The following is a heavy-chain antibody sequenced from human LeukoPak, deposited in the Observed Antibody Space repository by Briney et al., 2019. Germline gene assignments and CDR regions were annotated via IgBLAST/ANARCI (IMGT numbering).Heavy chain of an antibody. CDR2: INPNGGYP. Sequence: ASVKVSCKASGYTFTSYYMHWVRQAPGQGLEWMGIINPNGGYPSYAQTFQGRVTMTGDTSTSTVYMELSSLRSEDTAVYYCARRSTHGLVGDYWGQGTLVTVSS. V-gene: IGHV1-46*01. CDR3: ARRSTHGLVGDY. D-gene: IGHD3-10*01. CDR1: GYTFTSYY. J-gene: IGHJ4*02.